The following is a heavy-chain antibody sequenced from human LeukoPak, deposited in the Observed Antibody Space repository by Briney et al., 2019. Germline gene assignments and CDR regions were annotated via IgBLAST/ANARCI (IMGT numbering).Heavy chain of an antibody. CDR1: GGSISSYY. V-gene: IGHV4-59*01. CDR2: IYYSGST. J-gene: IGHJ4*02. CDR3: ASYCSSTSCYGYFDY. D-gene: IGHD2-2*01. Sequence: PSETLSLTCTVSGGSISSYYWSWIRQPPGKGLEWIGYIYYSGSTNYNPSLKSRVTISVDTSKNQFSLKLSSVTAADTAVYYCASYCSSTSCYGYFDYWGQGTLVTVSS.